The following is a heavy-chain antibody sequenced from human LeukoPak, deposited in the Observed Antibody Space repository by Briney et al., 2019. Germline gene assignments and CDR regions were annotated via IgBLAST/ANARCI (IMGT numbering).Heavy chain of an antibody. D-gene: IGHD7-27*01. CDR1: GFTFTAYH. CDR2: INPNSGGT. CDR3: ARGPHWDPHFDY. J-gene: IGHJ4*02. Sequence: ASVKVSCKASGFTFTAYHMHWVRQAPGQGLEWMGWINPNSGGTNYAQKFQGRVTMTRDTSISTAYMELSGLRSDNTAVYYCARGPHWDPHFDYWGQGTLVTVSS. V-gene: IGHV1-2*02.